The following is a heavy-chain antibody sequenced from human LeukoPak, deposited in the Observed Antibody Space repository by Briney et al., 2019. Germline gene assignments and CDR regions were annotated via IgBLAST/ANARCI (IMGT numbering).Heavy chain of an antibody. CDR2: IKHTGST. CDR1: GGSFSNYY. CDR3: ARHTMVRGVITFDY. V-gene: IGHV4-34*01. J-gene: IGHJ4*02. D-gene: IGHD3-10*01. Sequence: SETLSLTCAVYGGSFSNYYWSWIRQPPGKGLEWIGEIKHTGSTNYNPSLKSRVTISLDTSKNQFSLRLRSVTAADTAVYYCARHTMVRGVITFDYWGQGTLVTVSS.